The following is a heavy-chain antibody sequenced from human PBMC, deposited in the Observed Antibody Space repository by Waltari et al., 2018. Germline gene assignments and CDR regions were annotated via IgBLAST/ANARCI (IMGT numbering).Heavy chain of an antibody. CDR1: GFPFSSYS. D-gene: IGHD4-17*01. Sequence: EVQLVESGGGLVKPGGSLSLSCAASGFPFSSYSMNWFRQAPGQGLVWVSSISSSSSYIYYADSVKGRFTISRDNAKNSLYLQMNSLRAEDTAVYYCARDTPYYGDYVPYYYYYGMDVWGQGTTVTVSS. J-gene: IGHJ6*02. V-gene: IGHV3-21*01. CDR3: ARDTPYYGDYVPYYYYYGMDV. CDR2: ISSSSSYI.